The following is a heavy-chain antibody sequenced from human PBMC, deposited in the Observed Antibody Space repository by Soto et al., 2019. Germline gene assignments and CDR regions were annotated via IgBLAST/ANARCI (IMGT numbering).Heavy chain of an antibody. CDR3: GRLTKPLFCSGDNCPGFFDY. CDR2: IWYDGSNK. J-gene: IGHJ4*02. V-gene: IGHV3-33*01. Sequence: GGSLRLSCAASGFTFSSYGMHWVRQAPGKGLEWVAVIWYDGSNKYYADSVKGRFTISRDNSKNTLYLQMNSLRAEDTAVYYCGRLTKPLFCSGDNCPGFFDYWGQGTLVTVSS. D-gene: IGHD2-15*01. CDR1: GFTFSSYG.